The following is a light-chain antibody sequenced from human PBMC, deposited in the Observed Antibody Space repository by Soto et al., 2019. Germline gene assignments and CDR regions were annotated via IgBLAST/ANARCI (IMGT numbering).Light chain of an antibody. Sequence: EIVMTQSPATLSVSPGERATLSCRASQSIGTSLAWYKQEPGQAPSLLIYHASTRATGTPARFSGSGSGTEFTLTITTLHSEDFAVYYCQQYNKFVTFGGGTKVEIK. J-gene: IGKJ4*01. CDR3: QQYNKFVT. CDR2: HAS. V-gene: IGKV3-15*01. CDR1: QSIGTS.